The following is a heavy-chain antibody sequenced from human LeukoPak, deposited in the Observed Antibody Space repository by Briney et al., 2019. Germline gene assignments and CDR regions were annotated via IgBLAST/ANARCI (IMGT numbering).Heavy chain of an antibody. CDR2: INPNSGGT. D-gene: IGHD3-10*01. J-gene: IGHJ4*02. CDR3: ARDFPHYGSGYYFDY. CDR1: GYTFTGYY. V-gene: IGHV1-2*02. Sequence: ASVKVSCKASGYTFTGYYMHWVRQAPGQGLEWMGWINPNSGGTNYAQKFQGRVTMTRDTSISTAYMELSRLRSDDTAVYYCARDFPHYGSGYYFDYWGQGTLVTVSS.